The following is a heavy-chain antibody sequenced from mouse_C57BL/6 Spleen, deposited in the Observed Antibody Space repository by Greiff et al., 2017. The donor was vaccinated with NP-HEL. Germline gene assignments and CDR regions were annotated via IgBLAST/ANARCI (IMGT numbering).Heavy chain of an antibody. CDR1: GYTFTDYE. CDR2: IDPETGGT. D-gene: IGHD1-1*01. CDR3: TRSGSSLYAMDY. Sequence: VQLQQSGAELVRPGASVTLSCKASGYTFTDYEMHWVKQTPVHGLEWIGAIDPETGGTAYNQKFKGKAILTADKSSSTAYMELRSLTSEDSAVYYCTRSGSSLYAMDYWGQGTSVTVSS. V-gene: IGHV1-15*01. J-gene: IGHJ4*01.